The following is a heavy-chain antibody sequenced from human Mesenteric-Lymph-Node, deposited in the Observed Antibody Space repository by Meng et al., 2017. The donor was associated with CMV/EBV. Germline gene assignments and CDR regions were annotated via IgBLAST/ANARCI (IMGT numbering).Heavy chain of an antibody. CDR1: GGSISNYY. J-gene: IGHJ6*01. CDR2: IYYSGNT. D-gene: IGHD2-21*02. Sequence: GSLRLSCTVTGGSISNYYWSWIRQSPGKGLEWIGYIYYSGNTKYNPSLKSRVTISVDTSKNQFSLNLSSVTAADTAVYYCVRESDSYYYYGMDVWGQGTTVTVSS. V-gene: IGHV4-59*01. CDR3: VRESDSYYYYGMDV.